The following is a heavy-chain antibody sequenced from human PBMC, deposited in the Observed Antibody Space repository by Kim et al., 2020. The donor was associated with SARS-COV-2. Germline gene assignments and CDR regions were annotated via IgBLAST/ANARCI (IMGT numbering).Heavy chain of an antibody. V-gene: IGHV3-7*01. CDR2: INQDGSEK. CDR3: AGSSGWYPYNYYYGMDV. Sequence: GGSLRLSCAASGFTFNSYWMSWVRQAPGKGLEWVANINQDGSEKYYVDSVKGRFIISRDNAKKSLFLQMNTLRVEDTAVYYCAGSSGWYPYNYYYGMDVWGQGTTVTVSS. J-gene: IGHJ6*02. CDR1: GFTFNSYW. D-gene: IGHD6-19*01.